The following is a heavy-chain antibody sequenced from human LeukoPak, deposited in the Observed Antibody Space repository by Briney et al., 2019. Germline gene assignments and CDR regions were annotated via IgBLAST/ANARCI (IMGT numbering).Heavy chain of an antibody. V-gene: IGHV3-21*01. CDR2: ISSSSSYI. J-gene: IGHJ4*02. Sequence: PGGSLRLSCAASGFTFSSYSVNWVRQAPGKGLELVSSISSSSSYIYYADSVKGRFTISRDNAKNSLYLQMNSLRAEDTAVYYCASSRSVAGMDYWGQGTLVTVSS. CDR3: ASSRSVAGMDY. D-gene: IGHD6-19*01. CDR1: GFTFSSYS.